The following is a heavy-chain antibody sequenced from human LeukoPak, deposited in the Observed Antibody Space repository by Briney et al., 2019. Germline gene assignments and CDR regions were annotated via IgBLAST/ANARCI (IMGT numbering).Heavy chain of an antibody. CDR3: ARGPLVGRFLEWLSPLSDAFDI. Sequence: GASVKVSCKASGGTFSSYAINWVRQATGQGLEWMGWMNPNSGNTGYAQKFQGRVTMTRNTSISTAYMELSSLRSEDTAVYYCARGPLVGRFLEWLSPLSDAFDIWGQGTMVTVSS. CDR1: GGTFSSYA. D-gene: IGHD3-3*01. J-gene: IGHJ3*02. V-gene: IGHV1-8*02. CDR2: MNPNSGNT.